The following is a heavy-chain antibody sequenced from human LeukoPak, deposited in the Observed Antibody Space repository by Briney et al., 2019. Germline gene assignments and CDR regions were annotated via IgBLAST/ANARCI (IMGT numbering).Heavy chain of an antibody. CDR3: ARGLGMATIAGDYFDY. CDR2: IYYSGST. J-gene: IGHJ4*02. V-gene: IGHV4-59*01. CDR1: GGSISSYY. Sequence: SETLSLTCTVSGGSISSYYWSWLRQPPGKGLEWIGYIYYSGSTNYNPSLKSRVTISVDTSKNQFSLKLSSVTAADTAVYYCARGLGMATIAGDYFDYWGQGTLVSVSS. D-gene: IGHD5-24*01.